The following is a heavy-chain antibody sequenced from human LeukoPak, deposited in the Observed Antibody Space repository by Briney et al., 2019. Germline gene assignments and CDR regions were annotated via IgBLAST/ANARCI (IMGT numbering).Heavy chain of an antibody. CDR1: GFTFSSYA. D-gene: IGHD3-3*01. CDR2: ICGSCGNT. J-gene: IGHJ4*02. V-gene: IGHV3-23*01. Sequence: GGSLRLSCAASGFTFSSYAMAWVRQVPGKGLQWVSTICGSCGNTHYADSVKGRFTISRDNSKNTLYLEMNSLRAEDTATYYCTKDVGDVFWDYWGQGTLVTVSS. CDR3: TKDVGDVFWDY.